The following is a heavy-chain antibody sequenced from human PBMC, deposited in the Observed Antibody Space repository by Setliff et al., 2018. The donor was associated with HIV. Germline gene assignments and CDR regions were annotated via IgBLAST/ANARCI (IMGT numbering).Heavy chain of an antibody. D-gene: IGHD3-10*01. CDR2: SRNKANSYTT. J-gene: IGHJ6*03. Sequence: GGSLRLSCAASGFTFSDHYMDWVRQAPGKGLEWVGRSRNKANSYTTEYTASVKGRFTISRDDSKNSLYLQMNSLKTEDTAVYYCARGRLLWSGSYYYYYMDVWGKGTTVTVSS. CDR3: ARGRLLWSGSYYYYYMDV. V-gene: IGHV3-72*01. CDR1: GFTFSDHY.